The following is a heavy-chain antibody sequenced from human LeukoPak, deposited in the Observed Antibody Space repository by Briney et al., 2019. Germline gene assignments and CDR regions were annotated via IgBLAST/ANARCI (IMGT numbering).Heavy chain of an antibody. CDR3: AKAGHYGSGSYYSDY. Sequence: GGSLRHSCAASGFIFSSYAMTWVRQAPGMGLEWLSTISGSGTTTYYVDSVKGRFTVSRDNSKNTLYLQISSLRAGDTAVYYCAKAGHYGSGSYYSDYWGRGTLVTVSP. CDR2: ISGSGTTT. CDR1: GFIFSSYA. V-gene: IGHV3-23*01. J-gene: IGHJ4*02. D-gene: IGHD3-10*01.